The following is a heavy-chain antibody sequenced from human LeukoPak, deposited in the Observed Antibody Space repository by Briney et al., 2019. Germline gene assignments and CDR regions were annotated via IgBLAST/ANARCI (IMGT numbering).Heavy chain of an antibody. J-gene: IGHJ3*01. CDR1: GASISATNW. CDR2: VSHSETI. CDR3: AKESGRGTFDL. D-gene: IGHD3-10*01. Sequence: SDTLSLTCDVSGASISATNWRTWVRLPPGKGLEWIGEVSHSETINYSPSLRGRVRLSVDRATNQLSLRLTSVTAADTAVYYCAKESGRGTFDLWGQGTMVTVSS. V-gene: IGHV4-4*02.